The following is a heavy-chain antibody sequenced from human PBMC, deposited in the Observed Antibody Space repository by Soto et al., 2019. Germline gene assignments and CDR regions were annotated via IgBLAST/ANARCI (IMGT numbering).Heavy chain of an antibody. D-gene: IGHD3-3*01. J-gene: IGHJ5*02. CDR1: GFTFSSYA. Sequence: GGSLRLSCAASGFTFSSYAMSWVRQAPEKGLEWVSAISGSGGSTYYADSVKGRFTISRDNSKNTLYLQMNSLRAEDTAVYCCANLYDFWSGYLDPWGQGTLVTVSS. V-gene: IGHV3-23*01. CDR3: ANLYDFWSGYLDP. CDR2: ISGSGGST.